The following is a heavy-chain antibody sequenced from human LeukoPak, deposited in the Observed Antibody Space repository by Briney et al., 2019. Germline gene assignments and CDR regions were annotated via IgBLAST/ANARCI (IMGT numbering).Heavy chain of an antibody. CDR1: GGSISSGGYY. CDR3: ARFDGIAARPTSIDY. J-gene: IGHJ4*02. CDR2: IYYSGST. V-gene: IGHV4-31*03. D-gene: IGHD6-6*01. Sequence: SETLSLTCTVSGGSISSGGYYWSWIRQHPGKGLEWIGYIYYSGSTYYNPSLKSRVTISVDTSKNQFSLKLSSVTAADTAVYYCARFDGIAARPTSIDYWGQGTLVTVSS.